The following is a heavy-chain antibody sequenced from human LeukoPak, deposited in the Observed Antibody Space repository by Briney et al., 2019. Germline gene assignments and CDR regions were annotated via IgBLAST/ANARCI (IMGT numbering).Heavy chain of an antibody. CDR1: GGSISSGGYY. CDR3: ARFDGIAARPTSIDY. J-gene: IGHJ4*02. CDR2: IYYSGST. V-gene: IGHV4-31*03. D-gene: IGHD6-6*01. Sequence: SETLSLTCTVSGGSISSGGYYWSWIRQHPGKGLEWIGYIYYSGSTYYNPSLKSRVTISVDTSKNQFSLKLSSVTAADTAVYYCARFDGIAARPTSIDYWGQGTLVTVSS.